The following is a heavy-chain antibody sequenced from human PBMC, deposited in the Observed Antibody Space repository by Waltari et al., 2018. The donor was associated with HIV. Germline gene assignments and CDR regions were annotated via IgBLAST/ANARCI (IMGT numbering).Heavy chain of an antibody. D-gene: IGHD4-17*01. Sequence: EVQLVESGGGLVQPGGSLRLSCPASGFSFKTHWMPWVRLAPGKGLEWVANIKDDGSDKFYVDSVKGRFTISRDNAKNSLYLQMNSLRVEDTAIYYCAREGSTVASFHHWGQGTLVTVSS. CDR1: GFSFKTHW. V-gene: IGHV3-7*01. CDR3: AREGSTVASFHH. J-gene: IGHJ1*01. CDR2: IKDDGSDK.